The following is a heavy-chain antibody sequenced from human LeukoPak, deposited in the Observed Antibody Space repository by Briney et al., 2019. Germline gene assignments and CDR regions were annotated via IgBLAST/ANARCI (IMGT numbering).Heavy chain of an antibody. V-gene: IGHV4-34*01. CDR1: GGSFSGYY. Sequence: ASETLSLTCAVYGGSFSGYYRSWIRQPPGKGLEWIGEINHSGSTNYNPSLKSRVTISVDTSKNRFSLKLSSVTAADTAVYYCARGSLYSSSWGTNWFDPWGQGTLVTVSS. J-gene: IGHJ5*02. CDR3: ARGSLYSSSWGTNWFDP. CDR2: INHSGST. D-gene: IGHD6-13*01.